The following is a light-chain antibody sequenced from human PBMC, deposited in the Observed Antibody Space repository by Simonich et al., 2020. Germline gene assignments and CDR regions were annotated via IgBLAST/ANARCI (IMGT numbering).Light chain of an antibody. Sequence: DIVMTQSPDSLAVSLGERATINCKSSQSVLYSSNNKNYLAGYQQKPGKPPKLLIYWESTRESGVPDRFSGSGSGTDFTLTISSLQAEDVAVYYCQQYYSTPLTFGQGTKVEIK. CDR3: QQYYSTPLT. V-gene: IGKV4-1*01. CDR2: WES. CDR1: QSVLYSSNNKNY. J-gene: IGKJ1*01.